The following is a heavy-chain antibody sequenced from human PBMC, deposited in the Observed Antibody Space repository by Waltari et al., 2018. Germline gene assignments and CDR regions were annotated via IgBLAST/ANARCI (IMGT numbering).Heavy chain of an antibody. J-gene: IGHJ4*02. CDR2: VDWADDK. D-gene: IGHD1-1*01. Sequence: QVTLRESGPALVKPTQTLTLTCTFSGFPLTTSEMCVSWIRQPPGKALEWLARVDWADDKHFSPFLKTRLTISKDTSKNQVVLTMTNVDPADTATYYCARTDLESYYFDYWGPGMLVTVSS. CDR1: GFPLTTSEMC. V-gene: IGHV2-70*15. CDR3: ARTDLESYYFDY.